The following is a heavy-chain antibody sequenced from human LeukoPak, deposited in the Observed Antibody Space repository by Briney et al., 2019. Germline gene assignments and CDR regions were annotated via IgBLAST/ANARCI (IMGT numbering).Heavy chain of an antibody. D-gene: IGHD3-10*01. V-gene: IGHV1-2*02. J-gene: IGHJ6*02. CDR3: ARGGYTMVRGDYYGMDV. Sequence: ASVKVSCKASGYTFTGYYMHWVRQAPGQGLEWMGWINPNSGGTNYARKFQGRVTMTRDTSISTAYMELSRLRSDDTAVYYCARGGYTMVRGDYYGMDVWGQGTTVTVSS. CDR1: GYTFTGYY. CDR2: INPNSGGT.